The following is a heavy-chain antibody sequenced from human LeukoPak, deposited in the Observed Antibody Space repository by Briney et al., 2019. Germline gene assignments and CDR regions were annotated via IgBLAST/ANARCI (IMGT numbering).Heavy chain of an antibody. V-gene: IGHV4-31*03. CDR2: IYYSGSA. D-gene: IGHD3-10*01. CDR3: ARVNYGSATKEDY. CDR1: GGSVSSGGYY. J-gene: IGHJ4*02. Sequence: SQTLSLTCTVSGGSVSSGGYYWSWIRQHPGKGLEWIGYIYYSGSAYYNPSLKSRVTISVDTSENQFSLKLSSVTAADTAVYYCARVNYGSATKEDYWGQGTLVTVSS.